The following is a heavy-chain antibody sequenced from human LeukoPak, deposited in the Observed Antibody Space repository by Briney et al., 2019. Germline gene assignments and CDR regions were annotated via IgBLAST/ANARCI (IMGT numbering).Heavy chain of an antibody. CDR3: AKTLSSYGGSDY. D-gene: IGHD4-23*01. CDR1: GFIFSSYG. V-gene: IGHV3-30*02. J-gene: IGHJ4*02. Sequence: GGSLRLSCAASGFIFSSYGMHWVRQAPGKGLEGVAFIRYDGGNEDYEDSVKGRFTISRDNSKNTLYLQMNSLRPEDTALYYCAKTLSSYGGSDYWGQGTLVTVSS. CDR2: IRYDGGNE.